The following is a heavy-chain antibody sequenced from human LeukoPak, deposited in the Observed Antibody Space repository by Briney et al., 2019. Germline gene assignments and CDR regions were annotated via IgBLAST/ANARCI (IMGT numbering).Heavy chain of an antibody. J-gene: IGHJ6*02. CDR3: ARSLGYCSSTSCSMTV. Sequence: GASVKVSCKASGYTLTGYYMHWVRQAPGQGLEWMGWINPNSGGTNYAQKFQGRVTMTRDTSISTAYMELSRLRSDDTAVYYCARSLGYCSSTSCSMTVWGQGTTVTVSS. V-gene: IGHV1-2*02. CDR2: INPNSGGT. D-gene: IGHD2-2*01. CDR1: GYTLTGYY.